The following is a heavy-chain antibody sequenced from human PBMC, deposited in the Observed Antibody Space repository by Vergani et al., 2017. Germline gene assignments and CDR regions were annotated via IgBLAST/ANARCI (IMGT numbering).Heavy chain of an antibody. CDR1: GFTFSSYG. J-gene: IGHJ6*03. CDR3: AKEGYCSSTSCYPLGRQNYYYYMDV. Sequence: VQLVESGGGLVQPGGSLRLSCAASGFTFSSYGMHWVRQAPGKGLEWVAVISYDGSNKYYADSVKGRFTISRDNSKNTLYLQMNSLRAEDTAVYYCAKEGYCSSTSCYPLGRQNYYYYMDVWGKGTTVTVSS. D-gene: IGHD2-2*01. V-gene: IGHV3-30*18. CDR2: ISYDGSNK.